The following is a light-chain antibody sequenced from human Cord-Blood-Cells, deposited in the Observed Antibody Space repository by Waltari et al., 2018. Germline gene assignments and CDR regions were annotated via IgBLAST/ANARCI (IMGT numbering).Light chain of an antibody. CDR3: HQSSSLPIT. CDR2: YAS. Sequence: EIMFTQSPYFQSLASKCKVTITCRASQSIGSSLNWYQQKPDQSPKRLIKYASQSISGVPSRFSGSGSGTDFTLTINSLEAEDAAAYYCHQSSSLPITFGQGTRLEIK. CDR1: QSIGSS. J-gene: IGKJ5*01. V-gene: IGKV6D-21*02.